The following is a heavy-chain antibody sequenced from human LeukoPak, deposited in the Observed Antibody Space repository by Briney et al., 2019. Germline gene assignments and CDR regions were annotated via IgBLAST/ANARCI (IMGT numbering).Heavy chain of an antibody. V-gene: IGHV4-59*12. D-gene: IGHD1-26*01. CDR3: ARRPRNTGSDDGPSGLDY. J-gene: IGHJ4*02. CDR1: SGSISSYY. Sequence: PSETLSLTCTVSSGSISSYYWSWIRQPPGKGLEWMGHIYYSGTTNYNPSLKSRVTISVDTSKNQFSLKLSSVTAADTGVYYCARRPRNTGSDDGPSGLDYWGQGTLVTVSS. CDR2: IYYSGTT.